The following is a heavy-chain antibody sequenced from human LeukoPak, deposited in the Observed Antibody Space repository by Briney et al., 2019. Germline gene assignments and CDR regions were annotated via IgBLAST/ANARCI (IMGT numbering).Heavy chain of an antibody. Sequence: ASVKVSCKASGYTFTGNYMHWVRQAPGQGLEWMGWINPNSGGTNYAQKFQGRVTMTRDTSISTAYMELSRLRSEDTAMYYCARALPHRRLMDTTMEQHWFDPWGQGTLVTVSS. J-gene: IGHJ5*02. CDR1: GYTFTGNY. D-gene: IGHD5-18*01. CDR2: INPNSGGT. V-gene: IGHV1-2*02. CDR3: ARALPHRRLMDTTMEQHWFDP.